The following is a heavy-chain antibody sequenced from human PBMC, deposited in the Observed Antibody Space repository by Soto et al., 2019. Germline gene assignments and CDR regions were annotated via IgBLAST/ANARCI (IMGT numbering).Heavy chain of an antibody. CDR2: FDPEDGET. CDR3: ADGLSSWYDY. CDR1: GYTLTELS. Sequence: GASVKVSCKVSGYTLTELSMHWVRQAPGKGLEWMGGFDPEDGETIYAQKFQGRVTITEDKSTDTAYMELSSLRSEDTAVYYCADGLSSWYDYWGQGTLVTVSS. J-gene: IGHJ4*02. V-gene: IGHV1-24*01. D-gene: IGHD6-13*01.